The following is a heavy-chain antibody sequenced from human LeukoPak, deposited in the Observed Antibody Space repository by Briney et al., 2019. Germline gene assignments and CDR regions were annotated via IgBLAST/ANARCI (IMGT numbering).Heavy chain of an antibody. CDR2: ISYDGTNK. CDR1: GFTFSSYA. J-gene: IGHJ4*02. CDR3: AKGGTGSSYSPLNY. V-gene: IGHV3-30-3*01. D-gene: IGHD2-15*01. Sequence: GGSLRLSCAASGFTFSSYAMSWVRQAPGKGLEWVAVISYDGTNKHYADSVKGRFTLSRDDSNNTLFLQMNSLRVEDTAVYYCAKGGTGSSYSPLNYCGQGTLVTVSS.